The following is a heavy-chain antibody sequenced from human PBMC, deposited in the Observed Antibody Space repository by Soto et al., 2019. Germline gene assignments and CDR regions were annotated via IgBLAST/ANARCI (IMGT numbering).Heavy chain of an antibody. D-gene: IGHD3-3*01. Sequence: EEQLVESGGGLVQPGRSLRLSCAGSGFTFDDYTMHWVRQAPGKGLEWVAGITLSSRNIAYADSVKGRFTISRDNAKNSLYLQMTSVRADDTAVYFCARDVSSEYASILDVWGRGARVTVSS. CDR1: GFTFDDYT. J-gene: IGHJ4*02. CDR2: ITLSSRNI. V-gene: IGHV3-9*01. CDR3: ARDVSSEYASILDV.